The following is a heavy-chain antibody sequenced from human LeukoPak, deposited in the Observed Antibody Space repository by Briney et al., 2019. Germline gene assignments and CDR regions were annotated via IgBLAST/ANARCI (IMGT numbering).Heavy chain of an antibody. CDR1: GFTFSSYA. D-gene: IGHD2-2*01. J-gene: IGHJ4*02. CDR2: ISYDGSNK. CDR3: AREDIVVVPDYYFDY. V-gene: IGHV3-30*04. Sequence: PGGSLRLSCAASGFTFSSYAMSWVRQAPGKGLGWVAVISYDGSNKYYADSVKGRFTISRDNSKNTLYLQMNSLRAEDTAVYYCAREDIVVVPDYYFDYWGQGTLVTVSS.